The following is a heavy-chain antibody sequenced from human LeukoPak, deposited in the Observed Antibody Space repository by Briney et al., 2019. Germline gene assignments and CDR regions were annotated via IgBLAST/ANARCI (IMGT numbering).Heavy chain of an antibody. Sequence: SETLSLTCTVSGGSISSYYWSWIRQPPGKGLEWIGYIYTSGSTNYNPSLKGRVTISVDTSKNQFSLKLSSVTAADTAVYYCARLPPYDSTAWFDYWGQGTLVTVSS. CDR3: ARLPPYDSTAWFDY. J-gene: IGHJ4*02. D-gene: IGHD3-22*01. V-gene: IGHV4-4*09. CDR2: IYTSGST. CDR1: GGSISSYY.